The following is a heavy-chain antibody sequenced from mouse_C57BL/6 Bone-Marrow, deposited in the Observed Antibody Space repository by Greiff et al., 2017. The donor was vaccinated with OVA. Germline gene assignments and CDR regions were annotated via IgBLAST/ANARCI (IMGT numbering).Heavy chain of an antibody. Sequence: VKLQESGAELVKPGASVKLSCKASGYTFTEYTIHWVKQRSGQGLEWIGWFYPGSGSIKYNEKFKDKATLTADKSSSTVYMELSRLTSEDSAVYFCARHEIGPYYYGSSYLYFDYWGQGTTLTVSS. CDR2: FYPGSGSI. CDR1: GYTFTEYT. V-gene: IGHV1-62-2*01. CDR3: ARHEIGPYYYGSSYLYFDY. J-gene: IGHJ2*01. D-gene: IGHD1-1*01.